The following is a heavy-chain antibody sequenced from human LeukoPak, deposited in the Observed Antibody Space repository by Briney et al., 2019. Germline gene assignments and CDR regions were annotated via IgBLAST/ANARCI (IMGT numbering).Heavy chain of an antibody. J-gene: IGHJ4*02. Sequence: SETLSLTCTVSGDSVSSNTYYWGWIRQPPGKGLEWIGSFYYSGSTYYNPSLRSRVIIPVDTSKNQFSLKLSSVTAADTAVYYCARHGEKLDSWGQGTLVTVSS. CDR2: FYYSGST. D-gene: IGHD3-3*01. CDR3: ARHGEKLDS. CDR1: GDSVSSNTYY. V-gene: IGHV4-39*01.